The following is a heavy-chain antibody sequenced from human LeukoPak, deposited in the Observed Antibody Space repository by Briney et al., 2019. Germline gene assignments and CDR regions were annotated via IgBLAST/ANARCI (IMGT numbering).Heavy chain of an antibody. V-gene: IGHV3-48*01. CDR1: GFTFSSYS. Sequence: GGSLGLSYAASGFTFSSYSINWVRQAPGKGLEWVSYISSSSSTIYYADSVKGRFTISRDNAKNSLYLQMNSLRAEDTAVYYCARDRSYYGSGSFWDYWGQGTLVTVSS. CDR3: ARDRSYYGSGSFWDY. CDR2: ISSSSSTI. D-gene: IGHD3-10*01. J-gene: IGHJ4*02.